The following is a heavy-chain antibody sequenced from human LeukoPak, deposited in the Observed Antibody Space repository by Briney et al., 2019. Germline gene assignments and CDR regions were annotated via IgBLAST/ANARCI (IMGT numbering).Heavy chain of an antibody. D-gene: IGHD3-10*01. J-gene: IGHJ5*02. CDR2: IIPIFCTA. CDR3: ASLTSGSYTNWFDP. CDR1: GGTFSSYA. V-gene: IGHV1-69*05. Sequence: ASVKVSCKASGGTFSSYAISWVRQAPGQGLEWMGGIIPIFCTANYAQKFQGRVTITTDESTSTAYMELSSLRSEDTAVYYCASLTSGSYTNWFDPWGQGTLVTVFS.